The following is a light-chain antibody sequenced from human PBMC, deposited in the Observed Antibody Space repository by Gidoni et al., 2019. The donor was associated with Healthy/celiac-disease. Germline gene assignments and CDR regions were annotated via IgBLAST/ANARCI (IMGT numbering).Light chain of an antibody. CDR1: QSVLYSSNTKNY. V-gene: IGKV4-1*01. Sequence: DIVMIQSPDSLAVSLGERATNNCKSSQSVLYSSNTKNYLAWYQQKPGQPPKLLIYWASTRESGVPDRFSGSGSGTDFTLTISSLQAEDVAVYYCQQYYSTPYTFGQGTKLEIK. J-gene: IGKJ2*01. CDR2: WAS. CDR3: QQYYSTPYT.